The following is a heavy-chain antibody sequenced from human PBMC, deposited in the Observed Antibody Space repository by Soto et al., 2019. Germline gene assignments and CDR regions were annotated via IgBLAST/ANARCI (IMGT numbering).Heavy chain of an antibody. CDR1: GGSISSYY. V-gene: IGHV4-59*01. CDR3: ARLRGTNWEYFDY. D-gene: IGHD7-27*01. CDR2: IYYSGST. Sequence: PSETLSLTCTVSGGSISSYYWGWIRQPPGKGLEWIGYIYYSGSTDYNPSLKSRVTISVDTSKNQFSLKLSSVTAADTAVYYCARLRGTNWEYFDYWGQGTLVTVSS. J-gene: IGHJ4*02.